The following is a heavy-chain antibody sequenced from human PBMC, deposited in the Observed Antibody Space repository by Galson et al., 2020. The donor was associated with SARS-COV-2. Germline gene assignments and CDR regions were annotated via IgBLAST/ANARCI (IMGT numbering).Heavy chain of an antibody. CDR1: GFTYSSYW. D-gene: IGHD3-22*01. CDR3: AREMYYYDISVYYYGMDV. Sequence: TGGSLRLSCAASGFTYSSYWMSWGRPAPGKGLEGVANIKQDGSEKYYVDSVKGRFTISRDNAKNSLYLQLNSLRAEDTAVYYCAREMYYYDISVYYYGMDVWGQGTTVTVSS. CDR2: IKQDGSEK. J-gene: IGHJ6*02. V-gene: IGHV3-7*05.